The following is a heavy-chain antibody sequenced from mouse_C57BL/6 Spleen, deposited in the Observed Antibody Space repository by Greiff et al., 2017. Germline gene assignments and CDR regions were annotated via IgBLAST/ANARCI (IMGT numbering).Heavy chain of an antibody. V-gene: IGHV1-54*01. D-gene: IGHD2-3*01. Sequence: QVQLKESGAELVRPGTSVKVSCKASGYAFTNYLIEWVKQRPGKGLEWIGVINPGSGGTNYNEKFKGKATLTADKSSSTAYMQLSSLTSEDSAVYFCAHYDGLFDYWGQGTTLTVSS. CDR3: AHYDGLFDY. CDR1: GYAFTNYL. CDR2: INPGSGGT. J-gene: IGHJ2*01.